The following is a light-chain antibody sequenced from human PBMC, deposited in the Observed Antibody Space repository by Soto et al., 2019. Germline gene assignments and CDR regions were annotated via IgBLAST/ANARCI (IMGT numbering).Light chain of an antibody. V-gene: IGKV1-39*01. Sequence: DIQMTQSPSSLSASVGDRVTITCRASQSISTYLSWYQQKPGKAPSLLIYAASTLQSGVPSRFSGSGSGTDFTLTISSLQPEDVATYYCQQSYTVPTWTFGQGTKVEIK. CDR2: AAS. CDR1: QSISTY. CDR3: QQSYTVPTWT. J-gene: IGKJ1*01.